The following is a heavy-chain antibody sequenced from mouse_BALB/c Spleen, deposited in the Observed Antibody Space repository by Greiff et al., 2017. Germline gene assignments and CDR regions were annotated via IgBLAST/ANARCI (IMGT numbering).Heavy chain of an antibody. CDR3: ARGEYGKEFAY. Sequence: VQLQQSGAELVKPGASVKLSCKASGYTFTSYWMHWVKQRPGQGLEWIGEINPSNGRTNYNEKFKSKATLTVDKSSSTAYMQLSSLTSEDSAVYYCARGEYGKEFAYWGQGTLVTVSA. CDR2: INPSNGRT. V-gene: IGHV1S81*02. D-gene: IGHD2-10*02. CDR1: GYTFTSYW. J-gene: IGHJ3*01.